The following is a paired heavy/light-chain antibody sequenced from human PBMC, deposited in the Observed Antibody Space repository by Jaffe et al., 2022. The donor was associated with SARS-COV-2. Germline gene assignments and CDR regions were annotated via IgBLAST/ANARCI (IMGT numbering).Heavy chain of an antibody. J-gene: IGHJ4*02. CDR3: ATHSGRETHFDH. V-gene: IGHV3-23*04. CDR2: INDRGGST. CDR1: GFPFSTYA. D-gene: IGHD1-26*01. Sequence: EVQLVESGGTLVQPGGSLRLACAASGFPFSTYAMSWVRQAPGRGLEWVSTINDRGGSTYYEDSLKGRFTISRDNSKNTLYVQMNNLRAEDTAVYYCATHSGRETHFDHWGQGTLVTVSS.
Light chain of an antibody. CDR3: QTWGTGIVV. CDR1: SGHRSYA. CDR2: LNSDGSH. V-gene: IGLV4-69*01. Sequence: QLVLTQSPSASASLGASVKLTCTLSSGHRSYAIAWHQQQPQKGPRYLMRLNSDGSHSKGDGIPDRFSGASSGAERYLTISSLQSEDEADYYCQTWGTGIVVFGGGTKLTVL. J-gene: IGLJ2*01.